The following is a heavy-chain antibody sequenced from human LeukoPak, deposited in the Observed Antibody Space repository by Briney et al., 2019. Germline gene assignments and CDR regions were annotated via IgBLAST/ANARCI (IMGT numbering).Heavy chain of an antibody. V-gene: IGHV4-4*07. CDR2: IYTSGST. CDR3: ARESVVLMVYAMGWSGWFDP. J-gene: IGHJ5*02. D-gene: IGHD2-8*01. CDR1: GGSISSYC. Sequence: NPSESLSLTCTVSGGSISSYCWSWIRQPAGKGLEWIGRIYTSGSTNYNPSLKSRVTMSVDTSKNQFSLKLSSVTAADTAVYYCARESVVLMVYAMGWSGWFDPWGQGTLVTVSS.